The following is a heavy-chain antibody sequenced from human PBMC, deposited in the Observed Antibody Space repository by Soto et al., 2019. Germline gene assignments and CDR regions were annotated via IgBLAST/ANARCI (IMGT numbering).Heavy chain of an antibody. Sequence: PSETLSLTCAVSGGSISSSNWWSWVRQPPGKGLEWIGEIYHSGSTNYNPSLKSRVTISVDKSKNQFSLRLSSVTAADTAVYYCASYIAAAGKFSLDYWGQGTLVTVSS. J-gene: IGHJ4*02. CDR1: GGSISSSNW. D-gene: IGHD6-13*01. CDR3: ASYIAAAGKFSLDY. V-gene: IGHV4-4*02. CDR2: IYHSGST.